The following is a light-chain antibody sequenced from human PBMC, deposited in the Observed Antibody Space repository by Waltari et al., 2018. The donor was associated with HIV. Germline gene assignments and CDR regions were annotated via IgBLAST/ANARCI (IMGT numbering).Light chain of an antibody. Sequence: QSVLTQPPSASGTPGQRITISCSGSRPNVRSNHVYWYQHIPRTAPKLVIYNTDQRPSGVPARFSGSKSGTSASLAISGLQSGDEAHYYCATWDADLDGPVFGGGTKVTVL. CDR3: ATWDADLDGPV. V-gene: IGLV1-44*01. CDR2: NTD. CDR1: RPNVRSNH. J-gene: IGLJ3*02.